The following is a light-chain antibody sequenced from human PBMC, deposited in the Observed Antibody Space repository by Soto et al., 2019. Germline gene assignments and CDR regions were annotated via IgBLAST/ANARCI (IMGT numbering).Light chain of an antibody. V-gene: IGKV1-39*01. Sequence: DIQMTQSPSSLSASVGDRVTITCRASQTISTYLNWYQQKPGKAPILLIYAASNLQGGVPSRFSGSGSGTHFTLTISSLQPEDFATDYCQQSYNSPFTFGPGTKVDIK. J-gene: IGKJ3*01. CDR3: QQSYNSPFT. CDR2: AAS. CDR1: QTISTY.